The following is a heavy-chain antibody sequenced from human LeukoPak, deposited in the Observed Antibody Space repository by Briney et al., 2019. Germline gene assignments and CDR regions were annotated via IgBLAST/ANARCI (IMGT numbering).Heavy chain of an antibody. D-gene: IGHD6-13*01. CDR1: GYTFTSYY. CDR2: INPSGGST. V-gene: IGHV1-46*01. Sequence: ASVKVSCKASGYTFTSYYMHWVRQAPGQGLEWMGIINPSGGSTSYAQKFQGRVTMTRDMSTSTAYMELSSLRSEDTAVYYCARVIRDSSSWTFYYYYYYMDVWGKGTTVTVSS. CDR3: ARVIRDSSSWTFYYYYYYMDV. J-gene: IGHJ6*03.